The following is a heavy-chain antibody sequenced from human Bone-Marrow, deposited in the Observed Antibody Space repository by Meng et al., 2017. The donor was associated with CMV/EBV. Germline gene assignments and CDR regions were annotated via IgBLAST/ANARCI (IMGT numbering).Heavy chain of an antibody. CDR3: ARAGVLRGMDV. J-gene: IGHJ6*02. Sequence: GGSLRLSCAASGFSFSRHAMHWVRQAPGKGLEWVTLISYDASHKYYADSVKGRFTISRDNSKNTLYLQMNSLRAEDTAVYYCARAGVLRGMDVWGQGTTVTVSS. D-gene: IGHD2-8*02. CDR1: GFSFSRHA. CDR2: ISYDASHK. V-gene: IGHV3-30*04.